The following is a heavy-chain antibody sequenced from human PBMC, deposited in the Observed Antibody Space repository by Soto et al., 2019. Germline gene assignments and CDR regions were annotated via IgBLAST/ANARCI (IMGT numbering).Heavy chain of an antibody. J-gene: IGHJ5*02. CDR1: GFTFSSYA. V-gene: IGHV3-30-3*01. CDR2: ISYDGSNK. Sequence: QVQLVESGGGVVQPGRSLRLSCAASGFTFSSYAMHWVRQAPGKGLEWVAVISYDGSNKYYADSVKGRFTISRDNSKNTLYLQMISLRAEDTAVYYCAREGGGYCSGGSCYNWFDPWGQGTLVTVSS. CDR3: AREGGGYCSGGSCYNWFDP. D-gene: IGHD2-15*01.